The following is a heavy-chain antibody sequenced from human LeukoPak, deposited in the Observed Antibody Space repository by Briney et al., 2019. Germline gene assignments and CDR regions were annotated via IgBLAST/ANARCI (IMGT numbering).Heavy chain of an antibody. Sequence: GGSLRLSCAASGFIFRSYPMHWVRQAPGKGLEWVAVVSYDGSAENYADSVDGRFTISRDNSKNTLYLQMSSLRSDDTAVYYCAKVQAVGVPVAIDAYYSYGMDVWGQGTAVTVSS. CDR1: GFIFRSYP. CDR2: VSYDGSAE. V-gene: IGHV3-30*15. J-gene: IGHJ6*02. D-gene: IGHD2/OR15-2a*01. CDR3: AKVQAVGVPVAIDAYYSYGMDV.